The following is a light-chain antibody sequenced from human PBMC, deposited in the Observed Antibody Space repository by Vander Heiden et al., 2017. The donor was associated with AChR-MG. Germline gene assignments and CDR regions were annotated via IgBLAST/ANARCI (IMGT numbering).Light chain of an antibody. Sequence: QSVLTQPPSTSGTPGQRVTITCSGSSSNIGSNFVYWYQQLPGTAPKLLIYRNNQRPSGIPDRFSGSKSGTSASLAISGLQSEDEADYYCAAWDCSLSGYVIFGGGTKLTVL. CDR1: SSNIGSNF. V-gene: IGLV1-47*01. J-gene: IGLJ2*01. CDR2: RNN. CDR3: AAWDCSLSGYVI.